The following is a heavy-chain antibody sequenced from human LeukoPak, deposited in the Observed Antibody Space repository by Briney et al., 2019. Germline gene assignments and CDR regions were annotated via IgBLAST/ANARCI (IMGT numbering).Heavy chain of an antibody. V-gene: IGHV5-51*01. Sequence: GESLKISCKGSGYRFINYWIGWVRQMPGKGLEWMGIIFPDASDTRYSPSFQGQVTISADKSISTAYLQWSSLKASDTAMYYCAIGGDSTTSCYRCFNYWGQGTLVTVSS. D-gene: IGHD2-2*01. CDR2: IFPDASDT. CDR3: AIGGDSTTSCYRCFNY. CDR1: GYRFINYW. J-gene: IGHJ4*02.